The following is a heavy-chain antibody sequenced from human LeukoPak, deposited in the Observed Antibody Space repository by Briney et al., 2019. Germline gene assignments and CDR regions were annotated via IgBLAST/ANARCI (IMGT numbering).Heavy chain of an antibody. CDR3: ASDFWSGYPGAYDAFDI. Sequence: GASVKVSCKASGGTFSSYAISWVRQAPGQGLEWMGGIIPIFGTANYAQKFQGRVTITADESTSTAYMELSSLRSEDTAVYYCASDFWSGYPGAYDAFDIWGQGTMVTVSS. CDR1: GGTFSSYA. D-gene: IGHD3-3*01. V-gene: IGHV1-69*13. CDR2: IIPIFGTA. J-gene: IGHJ3*02.